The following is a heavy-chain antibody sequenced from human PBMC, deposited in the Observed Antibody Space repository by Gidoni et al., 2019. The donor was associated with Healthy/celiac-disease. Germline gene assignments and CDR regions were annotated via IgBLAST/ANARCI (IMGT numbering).Heavy chain of an antibody. V-gene: IGHV3-15*01. CDR1: GFTFSNAW. Sequence: EVQLVESGGGLVKPGGSLRLSCAASGFTFSNAWMSWVRQAPGKGLEWVGRIKSKTDGGTTDYAAPVKGRFTISRDDSKNTLYLQMNSLKTEDTAVYYCTTEIAVAYSWVVDYWGQGTLVTVSS. J-gene: IGHJ4*02. CDR2: IKSKTDGGTT. CDR3: TTEIAVAYSWVVDY. D-gene: IGHD6-19*01.